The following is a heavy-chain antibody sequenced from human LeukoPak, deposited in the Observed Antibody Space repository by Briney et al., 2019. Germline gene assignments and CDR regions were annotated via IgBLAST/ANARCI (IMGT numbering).Heavy chain of an antibody. Sequence: GGSLRLSCAASGFTFSSYSMNWVRQAPGKGLQWVSCISSSSSTIYYADSVKGRFTISRDNAKNSLYLQMNSLRAEDTTVYYCASYCGGDCLPTYYFDYWGQGTLVTVSS. CDR3: ASYCGGDCLPTYYFDY. J-gene: IGHJ4*02. D-gene: IGHD2-21*01. V-gene: IGHV3-48*01. CDR2: ISSSSSTI. CDR1: GFTFSSYS.